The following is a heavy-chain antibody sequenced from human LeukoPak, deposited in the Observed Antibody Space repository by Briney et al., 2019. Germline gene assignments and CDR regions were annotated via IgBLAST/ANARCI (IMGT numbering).Heavy chain of an antibody. V-gene: IGHV3-9*01. CDR3: ASCVHGGYTSRWAYYMDV. CDR1: GFTFDDYA. CDR2: ISWNSGTI. D-gene: IGHD5-12*01. Sequence: PGGSLRLSCAASGFTFDDYAMHWVRQAPGKGLEWVSGISWNSGTIGYADSVKGRFTISRDNANNSLHLQMNSLRAEDTAVYYCASCVHGGYTSRWAYYMDVWGKGTTVTVSS. J-gene: IGHJ6*03.